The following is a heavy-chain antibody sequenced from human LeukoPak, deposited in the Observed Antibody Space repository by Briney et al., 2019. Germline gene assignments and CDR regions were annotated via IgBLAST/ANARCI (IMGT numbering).Heavy chain of an antibody. CDR3: ARENYDYSGDSFAFDI. J-gene: IGHJ3*02. V-gene: IGHV3-74*01. D-gene: IGHD4-23*01. CDR1: GFTFSTYW. CDR2: IRSDGSTT. Sequence: GGSLRLSCAASGFTFSTYWMHWVRHAPGKGLVWVSRIRSDGSTTDYADCVKGRFIIPRGKAKNTLYLQMNSLRAEDTAVYYCARENYDYSGDSFAFDIWGRGTVVTVSS.